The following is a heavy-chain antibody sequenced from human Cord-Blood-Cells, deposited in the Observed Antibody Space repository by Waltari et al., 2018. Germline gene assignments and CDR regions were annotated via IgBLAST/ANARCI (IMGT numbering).Heavy chain of an antibody. CDR3: ARAVRLAWLVNNWFDP. J-gene: IGHJ5*02. CDR2: INHSGST. CDR1: GGSFRGYY. D-gene: IGHD6-19*01. Sequence: QVQLQQWGAGLLKPSETLSLTCAVYGGSFRGYYWSWIRQPPGKGLEWIGEINHSGSTNYNPSLKSRVTISVDTSKNQFSLKLSSVTAADTAVYYCARAVRLAWLVNNWFDPWGQGTLVTVSS. V-gene: IGHV4-34*01.